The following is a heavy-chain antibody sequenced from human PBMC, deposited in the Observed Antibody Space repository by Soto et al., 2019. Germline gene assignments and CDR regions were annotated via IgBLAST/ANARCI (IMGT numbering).Heavy chain of an antibody. CDR3: ARYCSSTSCYAGGYFDY. D-gene: IGHD2-2*01. Sequence: ASVKVSCKASGYTFTNYYMHWVRQAPGQGLEWMGIINPSGGSTSYAQKFQGRVTMTRDTSTSTVYMELSSLRSEDTAVYYCARYCSSTSCYAGGYFDYWGQGTLVTVSS. J-gene: IGHJ4*02. CDR1: GYTFTNYY. V-gene: IGHV1-46*03. CDR2: INPSGGST.